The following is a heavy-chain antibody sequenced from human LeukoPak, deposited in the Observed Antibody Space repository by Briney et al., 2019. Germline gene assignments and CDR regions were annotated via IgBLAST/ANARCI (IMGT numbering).Heavy chain of an antibody. CDR3: AREPNCIAVAGTPLDY. CDR1: GFTFSNYA. V-gene: IGHV3-30-3*01. J-gene: IGHJ4*02. CDR2: MSFDGSNK. D-gene: IGHD6-19*01. Sequence: GGSLRLSCAASGFTFSNYALHWVRQAPGKGLEWVAAMSFDGSNKYYAESVKGRFTISRDNSKNTLYVQMNSLRPEDTAVYYCAREPNCIAVAGTPLDYWGQGTLVTVSS.